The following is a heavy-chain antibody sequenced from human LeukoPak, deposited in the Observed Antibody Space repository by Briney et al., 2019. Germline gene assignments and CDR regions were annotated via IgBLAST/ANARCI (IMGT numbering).Heavy chain of an antibody. CDR2: INHGGST. CDR3: ARPRGYSYVDNWFDP. CDR1: GGSFSGYY. D-gene: IGHD5-18*01. J-gene: IGHJ5*02. V-gene: IGHV4-34*01. Sequence: SETLSLTCAVYGGSFSGYYWSWIRQPPGKGLEWIGEINHGGSTNYNPSLKSRVTISVDTSKNQFSLKLSSVTAADTAVYYCARPRGYSYVDNWFDPWGQGTLVTVSS.